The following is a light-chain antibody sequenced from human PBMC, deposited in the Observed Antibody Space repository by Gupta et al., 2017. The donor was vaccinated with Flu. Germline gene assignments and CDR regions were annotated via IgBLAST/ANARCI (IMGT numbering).Light chain of an antibody. J-gene: IGKJ4*01. V-gene: IGKV3-20*01. Sequence: EIVLTQSPGTLSLSPGERATLSCRASQTISSEYLAWYQQKPGQAPRLLIYGASSRATGIPDRFSGRGSGTDFNFTIRRLEPEDGAVDCCQQVGDLLLIFGGGTKVEIK. CDR1: QTISSEY. CDR2: GAS. CDR3: QQVGDLLLI.